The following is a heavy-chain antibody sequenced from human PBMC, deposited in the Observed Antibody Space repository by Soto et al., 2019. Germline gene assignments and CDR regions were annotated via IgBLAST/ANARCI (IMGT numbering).Heavy chain of an antibody. D-gene: IGHD7-27*01. CDR3: ARLLPNWGSGKRAFDI. V-gene: IGHV4-39*01. CDR1: GGSISSSSYY. J-gene: IGHJ3*02. CDR2: IYYSGST. Sequence: SETLSLTCTVSGGSISSSSYYWGWIRQPPGKGLEWIGSIYYSGSTYYNPSLKSRVTISVDTSKNQFSLKLSSVTAADTAVYYCARLLPNWGSGKRAFDIWGQGTMVTVSS.